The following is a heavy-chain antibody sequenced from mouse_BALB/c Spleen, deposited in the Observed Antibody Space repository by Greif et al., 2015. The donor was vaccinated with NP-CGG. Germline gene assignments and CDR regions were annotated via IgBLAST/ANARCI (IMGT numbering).Heavy chain of an antibody. J-gene: IGHJ3*01. D-gene: IGHD1-1*01. CDR3: ARGDYYGSSFPWFAY. CDR2: ISSGGSYT. CDR1: GFTFSSYA. V-gene: IGHV5-9-4*01. Sequence: EVKLVESGGGLVKPGGSLKLSCAASGFTFSSYAMSWVRQSPEKRLEWVAEISSGGSYTYYPDTVTGRFTISRDNAKNTLYLEMSSLRSEDTAMYYYARGDYYGSSFPWFAYWGQGTLVTVSA.